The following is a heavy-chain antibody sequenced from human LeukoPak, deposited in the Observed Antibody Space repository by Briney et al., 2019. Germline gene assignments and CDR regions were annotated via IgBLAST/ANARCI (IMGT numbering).Heavy chain of an antibody. Sequence: GGSLRLSCAASGFTFDDYAMHWVRQAPGKGLEWVAGISWNSGSIGYADSVKGRFTISRDNAKTSLYLQMNSLRAEDTALYYCAKVFPYYYDSSGHFDYWGQGTLVTVSS. V-gene: IGHV3-9*01. J-gene: IGHJ4*02. D-gene: IGHD3-22*01. CDR3: AKVFPYYYDSSGHFDY. CDR2: ISWNSGSI. CDR1: GFTFDDYA.